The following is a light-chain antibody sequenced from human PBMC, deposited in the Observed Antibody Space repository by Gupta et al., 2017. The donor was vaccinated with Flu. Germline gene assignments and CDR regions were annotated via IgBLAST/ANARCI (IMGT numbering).Light chain of an antibody. J-gene: IGLJ2*01. CDR1: SSDVGASNS. CDR2: DVS. Sequence: QSALTQPASVPGSPGQSITISCTGTSSDVGASNSVSWYQHHPGNAPKLMIYDVSDRPSGVSDRFSGSKSGNTASLTISGLQAEDDADYYCSSYTTRSTVVFGGGTKVTVL. CDR3: SSYTTRSTVV. V-gene: IGLV2-14*03.